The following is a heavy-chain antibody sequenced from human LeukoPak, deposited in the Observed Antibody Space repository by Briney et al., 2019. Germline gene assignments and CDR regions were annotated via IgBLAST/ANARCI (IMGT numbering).Heavy chain of an antibody. CDR1: GVTFSSYG. D-gene: IGHD6-13*01. Sequence: GGSLRLSCAASGVTFSSYGMRWVRQAPGKGLEWVACIWYDGSNKYYADSVKGRFTISRDNSKNTLYLQMNSLRAEDTAVYYCAKNGVAAAGANYYYYYYMDVWGKGTTVTVSS. CDR2: IWYDGSNK. CDR3: AKNGVAAAGANYYYYYYMDV. V-gene: IGHV3-30*02. J-gene: IGHJ6*03.